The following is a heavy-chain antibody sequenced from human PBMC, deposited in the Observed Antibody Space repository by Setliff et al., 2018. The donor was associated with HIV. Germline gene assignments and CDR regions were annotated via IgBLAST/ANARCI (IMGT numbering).Heavy chain of an antibody. CDR1: GASVSSGHYY. Sequence: SETLSLTCTVSGASVSSGHYYWSWIRQPAGKELEWLGRIYTSGRTNYNPSFEGRVTISADTSKNQFSLKLNSVTAADTAVYYCARAEITMFINPPAFWWGQGTLVTVSS. CDR3: ARAEITMFINPPAFW. J-gene: IGHJ4*02. V-gene: IGHV4-61*02. D-gene: IGHD3-10*02. CDR2: IYTSGRT.